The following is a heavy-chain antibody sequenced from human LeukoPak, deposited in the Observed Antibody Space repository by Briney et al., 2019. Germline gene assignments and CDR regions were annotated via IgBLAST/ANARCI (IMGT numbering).Heavy chain of an antibody. D-gene: IGHD3-3*01. CDR1: GYTFTSYG. CDR2: ISAYNGNT. Sequence: ASVKVSCKASGYTFTSYGISWVRRAPGQGLEWMGWISAYNGNTNYAQKLQGRVTMTTDTSTSTAYMELRSLRSDDTAVYYCARDTRFLEWFSDFDYWGQGTLVTVSS. V-gene: IGHV1-18*01. CDR3: ARDTRFLEWFSDFDY. J-gene: IGHJ4*02.